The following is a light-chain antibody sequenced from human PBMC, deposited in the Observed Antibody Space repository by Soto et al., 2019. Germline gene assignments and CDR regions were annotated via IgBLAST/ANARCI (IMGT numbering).Light chain of an antibody. Sequence: QSVLTQPAFVSGSPGQSITISCTGTSSDVGSYNLVSWYQQHPGKAPKLMIYEGSKRPSGVSNRFSGSKSGNTASLTISGLQAEDEADYYCCSYAGSSTPNWVFGGGTKLTVL. CDR2: EGS. V-gene: IGLV2-23*01. CDR1: SSDVGSYNL. CDR3: CSYAGSSTPNWV. J-gene: IGLJ3*02.